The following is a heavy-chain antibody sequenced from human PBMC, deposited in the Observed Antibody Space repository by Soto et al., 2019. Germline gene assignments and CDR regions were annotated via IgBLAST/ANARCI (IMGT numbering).Heavy chain of an antibody. CDR2: IDPNSGGT. J-gene: IGHJ5*02. D-gene: IGHD2-15*01. Sequence: ASVKVCCKASGYTFTGYYMHWVRQAPGQGLEWMGWIDPNSGGTNYAQKFQGWVTMTRDTSISTGYMELSRLRSDDTAVYYCARAHCSGGSCYSVQHWFDPWGQGTLVTVSS. CDR1: GYTFTGYY. V-gene: IGHV1-2*04. CDR3: ARAHCSGGSCYSVQHWFDP.